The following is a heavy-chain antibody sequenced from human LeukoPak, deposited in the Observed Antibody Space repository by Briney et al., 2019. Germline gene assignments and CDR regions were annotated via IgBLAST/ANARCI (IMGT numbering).Heavy chain of an antibody. J-gene: IGHJ3*02. CDR1: GGSISSSNW. D-gene: IGHD6-13*01. Sequence: SGTLSLTCVVSGGSISSSNWWSWVRQPPGRGLEWIGEVYHSGSTNYNPSLKSRVNISVDKSKNHFSLKLRSVTAADTAVYYCARSPTSSWYDEGAFDIWGQGTMVTVSS. CDR3: ARSPTSSWYDEGAFDI. CDR2: VYHSGST. V-gene: IGHV4-4*02.